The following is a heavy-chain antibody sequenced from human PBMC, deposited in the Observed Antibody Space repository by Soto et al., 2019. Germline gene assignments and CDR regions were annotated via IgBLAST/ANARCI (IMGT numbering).Heavy chain of an antibody. CDR1: GFTFSSYA. D-gene: IGHD3-22*01. V-gene: IGHV3-23*01. CDR2: ISGSGGST. Sequence: GGSLRLSCAASGFTFSSYAMSWVRQAPGKGLEWVPAISGSGGSTYYADSVKGRFTISRDNSKNTLYLQMNSLRAEDTAVYYCAKDLNDSSGSGSSWGQGTLVTVSS. J-gene: IGHJ4*02. CDR3: AKDLNDSSGSGSS.